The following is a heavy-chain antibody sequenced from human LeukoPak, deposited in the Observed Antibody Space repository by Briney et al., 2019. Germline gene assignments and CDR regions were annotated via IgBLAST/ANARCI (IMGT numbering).Heavy chain of an antibody. V-gene: IGHV3-15*05. D-gene: IGHD3-22*01. CDR2: IKSKTDGGTT. J-gene: IGHJ1*01. Sequence: GGSLRLSCAASGFTFSDAWMTWVRQAPGKGLEWVGRIKSKTDGGTTDYAAPVKGRFTISRDNAKNTLYLQINSLRAEDTAVYYCAAYDTGGYASKYFQHWGQGTLVTVSS. CDR3: AAYDTGGYASKYFQH. CDR1: GFTFSDAW.